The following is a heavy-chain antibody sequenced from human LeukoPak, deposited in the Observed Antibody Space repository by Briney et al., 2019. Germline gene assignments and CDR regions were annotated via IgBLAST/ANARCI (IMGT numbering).Heavy chain of an antibody. D-gene: IGHD3-10*01. V-gene: IGHV3-30*04. CDR1: GFTFSSYA. Sequence: GGSLRLSCAASGFTFSSYAMHWVRQAPGKGLEWVAVISYDGSNKYYADSVKGRFTISRDNSKNTLYLQMNSLRAEDTAVYYCARDYYGSGSYYAYYYGMDVWGQGTTVTVSS. CDR2: ISYDGSNK. J-gene: IGHJ6*02. CDR3: ARDYYGSGSYYAYYYGMDV.